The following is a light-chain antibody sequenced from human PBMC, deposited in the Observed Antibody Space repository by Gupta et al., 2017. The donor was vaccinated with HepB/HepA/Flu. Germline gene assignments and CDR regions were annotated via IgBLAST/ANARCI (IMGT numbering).Light chain of an antibody. J-gene: IGKJ3*01. Sequence: DIQMTQSPSSLSASVGDRVTITCRSSQSILRYLNWFQKKAGKAPNLLIYTASMVQRGVPSRFSGGASGTDITLNISMRHPEDFTTYCCQQTEGVGQSFGHGTKVDIK. CDR2: TAS. V-gene: IGKV1-39*01. CDR1: QSILRY. CDR3: QQTEGVGQS.